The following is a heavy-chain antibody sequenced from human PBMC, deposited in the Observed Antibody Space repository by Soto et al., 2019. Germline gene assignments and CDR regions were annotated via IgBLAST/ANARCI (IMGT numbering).Heavy chain of an antibody. J-gene: IGHJ5*02. CDR3: AREGGSGWYNWFDP. CDR1: GGSFSGYY. D-gene: IGHD6-19*01. V-gene: IGHV4-34*01. Sequence: SETLSLTCAVYGGSFSGYYWSWIRQPQGKGLEWIGEINHSGSTNYNPSLKSRVTISVDTSKNQFSLKLSSVTAADTAVYYCAREGGSGWYNWFDPWGQGTLVTVSS. CDR2: INHSGST.